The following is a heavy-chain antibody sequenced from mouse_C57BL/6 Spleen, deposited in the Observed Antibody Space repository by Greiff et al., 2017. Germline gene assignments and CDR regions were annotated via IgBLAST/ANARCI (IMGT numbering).Heavy chain of an antibody. CDR2: IGPGSGST. V-gene: IGHV1-77*01. CDR3: ARTTVVAHYYAMDY. CDR1: GYTFTDYY. D-gene: IGHD1-1*01. Sequence: QVQLQQSGAELVKPGASVKISCKASGYTFTDYYINWVKQRPGQGLEWIGKIGPGSGSTYYNEKFKGKATLTADKSSSTAYMQLSSLTSEDSAVYFCARTTVVAHYYAMDYGGQGTSVTVSS. J-gene: IGHJ4*01.